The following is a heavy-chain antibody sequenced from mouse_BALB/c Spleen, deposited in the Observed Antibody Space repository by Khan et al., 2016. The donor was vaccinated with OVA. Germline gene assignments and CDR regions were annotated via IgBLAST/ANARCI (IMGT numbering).Heavy chain of an antibody. Sequence: VQLQQSGAELARPGASVKLSCKASGYTFTDYNINWVKQRTGQGLEWIGEIYPGSNNTSYNEKFKGKATLTADKSSSTAYMQLSSLTSEDSAVYVCAREWGAWFPYWGQGTLVTVSA. CDR3: AREWGAWFPY. CDR2: IYPGSNNT. J-gene: IGHJ3*01. CDR1: GYTFTDYN. V-gene: IGHV1-77*01.